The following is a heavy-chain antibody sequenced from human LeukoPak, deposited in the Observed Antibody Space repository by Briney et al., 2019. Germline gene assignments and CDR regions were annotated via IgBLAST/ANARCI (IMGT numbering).Heavy chain of an antibody. Sequence: PSETLSLTCTVSGGSISSYYWSWIRQPAGKGLEWIGRIYTSGSTNYNPSLKSRVTMSVDTSKNQFSLKLSSVTAADTAVYHCAATYYDFWSGGLRLGSTGGQGTLVTVSS. CDR1: GGSISSYY. V-gene: IGHV4-4*07. J-gene: IGHJ4*02. CDR3: AATYYDFWSGGLRLGST. D-gene: IGHD3-3*01. CDR2: IYTSGST.